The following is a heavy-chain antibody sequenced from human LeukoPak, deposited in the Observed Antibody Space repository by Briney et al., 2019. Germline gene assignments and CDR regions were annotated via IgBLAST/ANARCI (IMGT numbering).Heavy chain of an antibody. J-gene: IGHJ4*02. CDR3: ARGVAAAGNPHPDY. V-gene: IGHV4-59*06. Sequence: SETLSLTCTVSGGSISSYYWSWIRQHPGKGLEWIGYIYYSGSTYYNPSLKSRVTISVDTSKNQFSLKLSSVTAADTAVYYCARGVAAAGNPHPDYWGQGTLVTVSS. CDR2: IYYSGST. CDR1: GGSISSYY. D-gene: IGHD6-13*01.